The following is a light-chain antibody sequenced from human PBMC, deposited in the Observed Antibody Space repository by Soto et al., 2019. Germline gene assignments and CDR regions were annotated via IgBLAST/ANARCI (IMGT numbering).Light chain of an antibody. V-gene: IGKV3-20*01. CDR2: GAS. Sequence: ENVVTQFPGTLSLSPRERAAVSCRASQFVSSGHLAWYQQKLGQAPRLLIYGASIRAPGIPDRFSGSGSGIDFTLTISGLEPEDLAVYYCQQYSTSPITFGQGTRLEIK. CDR1: QFVSSGH. CDR3: QQYSTSPIT. J-gene: IGKJ5*01.